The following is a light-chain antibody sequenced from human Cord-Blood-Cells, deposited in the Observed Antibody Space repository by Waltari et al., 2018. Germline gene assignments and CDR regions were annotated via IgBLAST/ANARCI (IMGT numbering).Light chain of an antibody. CDR3: QQYDNHPSYT. Sequence: QMTQSPSSMSASVGDRVTITCQASQDISNYLNWYQQKPGKAPKLQIYEACKLETGVPTRFSGSGSGTDFTFTIISLQPEDIATYYCQQYDNHPSYTFGQGTKLEIK. V-gene: IGKV1-33*01. CDR1: QDISNY. J-gene: IGKJ2*01. CDR2: EAC.